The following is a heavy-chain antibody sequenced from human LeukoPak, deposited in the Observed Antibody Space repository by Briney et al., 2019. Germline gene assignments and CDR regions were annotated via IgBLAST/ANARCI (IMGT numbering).Heavy chain of an antibody. D-gene: IGHD2-2*01. V-gene: IGHV4-30-2*01. Sequence: SQTLSLTCTVSGGSISSGGYYWSWIRQPPGKGLEWIGYIYHSGSTYYNPSLKSRVTISVDRSKNQFSLKLSSVTAADTAVYYCASCSSTSSVDWFDPWGQGTLVTVSS. CDR1: GGSISSGGYY. J-gene: IGHJ5*02. CDR2: IYHSGST. CDR3: ASCSSTSSVDWFDP.